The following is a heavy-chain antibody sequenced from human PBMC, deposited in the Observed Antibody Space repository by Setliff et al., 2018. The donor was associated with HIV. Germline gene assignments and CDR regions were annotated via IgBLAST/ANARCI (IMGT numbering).Heavy chain of an antibody. V-gene: IGHV3-48*03. J-gene: IGHJ3*02. Sequence: SLRLSCAASGFTFYIYEMNWVRQAPGKGLEWVSYISGSYTTYSADSVKGRFTISRYNAQGSLSLQMNSLRPEDSAVYYCARLPNPKERSYWRLPFDIWGQGATVTVSS. CDR3: ARLPNPKERSYWRLPFDI. CDR1: GFTFYIYE. D-gene: IGHD1-26*01. CDR2: ISGSYTT.